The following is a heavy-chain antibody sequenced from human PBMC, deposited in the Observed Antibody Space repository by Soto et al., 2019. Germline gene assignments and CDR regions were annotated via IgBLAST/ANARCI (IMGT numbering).Heavy chain of an antibody. J-gene: IGHJ4*02. CDR3: GRGPFSSSYIDY. CDR2: ITYDGFTR. V-gene: IGHV3-30*03. Sequence: SLRLSCAASGFTFSNDAMHWVRQAPGKGLEWVAVITYDGFTRNYADSVRGRFTVSRDNSKSTLSLQMNSLRPDDTAVYYCGRGPFSSSYIDYWGQGTLVTVS. D-gene: IGHD6-6*01. CDR1: GFTFSNDA.